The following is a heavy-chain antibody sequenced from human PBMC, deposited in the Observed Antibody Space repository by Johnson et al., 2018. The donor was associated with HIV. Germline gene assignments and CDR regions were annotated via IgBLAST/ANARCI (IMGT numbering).Heavy chain of an antibody. Sequence: VQLVESGGGVVQPGKSLRLSCAASGFTFSNYAIHWVRQAPGKGLEWVAIVAYDGSKKYYADSVKGRFTISRDNSKNTLYLQMNSLRTEDTALYYCAKDGGRWYYSLDVWGQGTMVSVSS. CDR2: VAYDGSKK. CDR3: AKDGGRWYYSLDV. D-gene: IGHD3-10*01. V-gene: IGHV3-30*18. J-gene: IGHJ3*01. CDR1: GFTFSNYA.